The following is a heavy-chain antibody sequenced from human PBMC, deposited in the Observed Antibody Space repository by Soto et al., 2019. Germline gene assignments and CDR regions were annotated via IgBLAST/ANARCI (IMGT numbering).Heavy chain of an antibody. Sequence: SETLSLTCAVYGGSFSGYYWSWIRQPPGKGLEWIGEINHSGSTNYNPSLKSRVTISVDTSKNQFSLKLSSVTAADTAVYYCARGRAYSSSRLDYWGQGTLVTVSS. V-gene: IGHV4-34*01. J-gene: IGHJ4*02. CDR3: ARGRAYSSSRLDY. CDR2: INHSGST. CDR1: GGSFSGYY. D-gene: IGHD6-6*01.